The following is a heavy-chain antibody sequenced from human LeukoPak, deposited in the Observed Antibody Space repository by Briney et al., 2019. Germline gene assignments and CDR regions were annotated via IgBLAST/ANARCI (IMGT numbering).Heavy chain of an antibody. J-gene: IGHJ4*02. D-gene: IGHD3-16*01. Sequence: GGSLRLSCAASGFSFSSYWMNWVRQAPGKGLEWVANIKPDGSDKYYVDSVKGRFTISRDNAKNSLYPQMNSLRAEDTAVYYCTAGALGYWGRGTLINVSS. CDR1: GFSFSSYW. CDR3: TAGALGY. V-gene: IGHV3-7*01. CDR2: IKPDGSDK.